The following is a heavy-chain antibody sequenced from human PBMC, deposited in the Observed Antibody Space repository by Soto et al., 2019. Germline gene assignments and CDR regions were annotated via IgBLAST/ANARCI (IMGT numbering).Heavy chain of an antibody. J-gene: IGHJ6*02. Sequence: LRLSCAASGFTFSNAWMSWVRQAPGKGLEWVGRIKSKTDGGTTDYAAPVKGRFTISRDDSKNTLYLQMNSLKTEDTAVYYCTTDRGIAAAGDYYYYGMDVWGQGTTVTVSS. CDR2: IKSKTDGGTT. CDR3: TTDRGIAAAGDYYYYGMDV. V-gene: IGHV3-15*01. CDR1: GFTFSNAW. D-gene: IGHD6-13*01.